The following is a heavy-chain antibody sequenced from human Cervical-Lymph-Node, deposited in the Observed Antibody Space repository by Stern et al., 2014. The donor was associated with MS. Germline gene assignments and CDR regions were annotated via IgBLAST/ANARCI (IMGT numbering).Heavy chain of an antibody. J-gene: IGHJ4*02. D-gene: IGHD6-13*01. CDR1: GYTFTGYY. CDR2: INPNSGGT. Sequence: AQLVESGAEVKKPGASVKVSCKASGYTFTGYYMHWVRQAPGQGLEWMGWINPNSGGTNYAQKFQGWVTMTRDTSISTAYMELSRLRSDDTAVYYCARASRSSSWPLDYWGQGTLVTVSS. CDR3: ARASRSSSWPLDY. V-gene: IGHV1-2*04.